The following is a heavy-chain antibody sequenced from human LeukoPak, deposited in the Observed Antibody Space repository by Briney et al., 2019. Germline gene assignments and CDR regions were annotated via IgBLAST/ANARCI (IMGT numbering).Heavy chain of an antibody. V-gene: IGHV4-34*01. D-gene: IGHD3-3*01. CDR3: ARGGSGYDFWSGYYTFDY. CDR1: GGAFSGYY. J-gene: IGHJ4*02. CDR2: INYSGST. Sequence: SETLALTGAVYGGAFSGYYWSWVRQPPGKGLEWIGEINYSGSTNYNPSLKSRVTISVDTPKNQFFLKLSSVTAADTAVYYCARGGSGYDFWSGYYTFDYWGQGTLVTVSS.